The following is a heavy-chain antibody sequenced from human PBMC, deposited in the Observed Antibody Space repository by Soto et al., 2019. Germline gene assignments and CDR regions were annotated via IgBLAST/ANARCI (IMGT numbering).Heavy chain of an antibody. Sequence: GGSLRLSCAASGFTFSSFALSWVHQAPGKGLEWVSAISGSGDGTDYAASVKGRFTISRDNSKNTLYLQMNSLRAEDTAVYYCAGPGYSSQDYWGQGALVTVSS. V-gene: IGHV3-23*01. D-gene: IGHD5-18*01. CDR1: GFTFSSFA. CDR3: AGPGYSSQDY. J-gene: IGHJ4*02. CDR2: ISGSGDGT.